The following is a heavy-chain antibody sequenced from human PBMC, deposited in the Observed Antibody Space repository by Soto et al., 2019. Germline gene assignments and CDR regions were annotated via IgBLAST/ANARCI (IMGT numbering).Heavy chain of an antibody. J-gene: IGHJ5*02. CDR1: GGSISSGGYY. V-gene: IGHV4-31*03. CDR2: IYYSGST. CDR3: AARTTVKTHWFDP. D-gene: IGHD4-17*01. Sequence: SETLSLTCTVSGGSISSGGYYWSWIRQHPGKGLEWIGYIYYSGSTYYNPSLKSRVTISVDTSKNQFSLKLSSVTAADTAVYYCAARTTVKTHWFDPWGQGTLVTVSS.